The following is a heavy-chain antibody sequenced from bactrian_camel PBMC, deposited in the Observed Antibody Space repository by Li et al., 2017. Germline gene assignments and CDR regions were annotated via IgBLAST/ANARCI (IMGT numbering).Heavy chain of an antibody. D-gene: IGHD6*01. V-gene: IGHV3-2*01. CDR2: IHSGGVFT. CDR3: AAPRWPSFGGSYEKLDFGY. CDR1: GFTFSSYH. J-gene: IGHJ6*01. Sequence: HVQLVESGGGLVQPGGSLRLSCAASGFTFSSYHMMWVRQAPGKGLEWVSSIHSGGVFTYYADSVKGRFTISRDNAKNTLYLQMNSLKPEDTAVYYCAAPRWPSFGGSYEKLDFGYWGQGTQVTVS.